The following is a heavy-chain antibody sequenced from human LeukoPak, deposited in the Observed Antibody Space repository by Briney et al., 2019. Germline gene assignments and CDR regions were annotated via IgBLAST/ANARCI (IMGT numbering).Heavy chain of an antibody. Sequence: ASVKVSCKASGYTFTSYSITWVRQAPGQGLEWMGWISAYDGNTNYAQKLQDRVTMTTDTSTSTAYMGMRSLRSDDTAVYYCARAQIDFWSGYYSIWGQGTLVTVSS. D-gene: IGHD3-3*01. J-gene: IGHJ4*02. V-gene: IGHV1-18*01. CDR2: ISAYDGNT. CDR1: GYTFTSYS. CDR3: ARAQIDFWSGYYSI.